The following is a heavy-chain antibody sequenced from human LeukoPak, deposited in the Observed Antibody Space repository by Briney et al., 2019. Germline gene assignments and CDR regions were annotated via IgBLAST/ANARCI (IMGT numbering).Heavy chain of an antibody. V-gene: IGHV3-7*05. CDR2: IKQDGSEK. Sequence: QSGGSLRLSCAASGFTFSSYWMTWVRQAPGKGLEWVAKIKQDGSEKYYVDPVKGRFTISRDNAKNSLYLQMNSLGAEDTAVYYCARRGTSSSWAHFDYWGQGTLVTVSS. CDR3: ARRGTSSSWAHFDY. D-gene: IGHD6-13*01. J-gene: IGHJ4*02. CDR1: GFTFSSYW.